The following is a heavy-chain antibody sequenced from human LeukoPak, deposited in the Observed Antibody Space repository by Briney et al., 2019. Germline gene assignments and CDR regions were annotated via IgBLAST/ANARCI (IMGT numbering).Heavy chain of an antibody. CDR3: ARGFGSGNH. D-gene: IGHD3-10*01. CDR2: IYHSGST. Sequence: SETLSLTCTVSGYSISSGYYWGWIRQPPGKGLEWIGSIYHSGSTYYNPSLKSRVTISVDTSKNQFSLKLSSVTAADTAVYYCARGFGSGNHWGQGTLVTVSS. CDR1: GYSISSGYY. V-gene: IGHV4-38-2*02. J-gene: IGHJ5*02.